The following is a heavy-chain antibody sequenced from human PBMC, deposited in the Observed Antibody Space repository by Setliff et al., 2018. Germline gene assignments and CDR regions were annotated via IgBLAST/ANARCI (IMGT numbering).Heavy chain of an antibody. CDR1: GFTFSSYS. CDR2: ISSSSSTI. J-gene: IGHJ4*02. V-gene: IGHV3-48*01. D-gene: IGHD2-2*01. CDR3: ATNGGYCSSTSCSLEDY. Sequence: GGSLRLSCAASGFTFSSYSMNWVRQAPGKGLEWVSYISSSSSTIYYADSVKGRFTISRDDAKNSLYLQMNSLRAEDTAVYYCATNGGYCSSTSCSLEDYWGQGTLVTVSS.